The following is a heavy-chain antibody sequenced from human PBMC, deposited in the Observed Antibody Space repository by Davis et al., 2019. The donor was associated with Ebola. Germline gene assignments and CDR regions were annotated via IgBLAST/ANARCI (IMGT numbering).Heavy chain of an antibody. Sequence: SETLSLTCAVYGGSFSGYYWSWIRQPPGKGLEWIGEINHSGSTNYNPSLKSRVTISVDTSKNQFSLKLSSVTAADTAVYYCARTSVQLDPLDYWGQGTLVTVSS. V-gene: IGHV4-34*01. J-gene: IGHJ4*02. CDR3: ARTSVQLDPLDY. CDR2: INHSGST. D-gene: IGHD1-1*01. CDR1: GGSFSGYY.